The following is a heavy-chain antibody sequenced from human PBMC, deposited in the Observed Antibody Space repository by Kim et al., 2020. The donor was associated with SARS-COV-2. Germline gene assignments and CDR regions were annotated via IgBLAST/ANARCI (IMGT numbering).Heavy chain of an antibody. Sequence: DSVRGRFTISRNNAKNTVYLQMNSLGAEDTAVYYCARGAREGGHSSLGEYWGRGTLVTVSS. V-gene: IGHV3-74*01. CDR3: ARGAREGGHSSLGEY. J-gene: IGHJ4*02. D-gene: IGHD3-10*01.